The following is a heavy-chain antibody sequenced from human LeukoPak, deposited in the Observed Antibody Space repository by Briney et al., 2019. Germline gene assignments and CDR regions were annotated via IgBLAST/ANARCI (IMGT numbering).Heavy chain of an antibody. V-gene: IGHV3-23*01. CDR3: ANGNSNSPKDY. D-gene: IGHD2-2*01. J-gene: IGHJ4*01. CDR2: ISDSGVDT. Sequence: GGSLRLSCAASGFTFSDYATSWLRQAPGGGLEWVSDISDSGVDTYYADSVKGRFTMSRDNSKSTLYLQMNRLRAEDTAVYYCANGNSNSPKDYWGHGTLVTVSS. CDR1: GFTFSDYA.